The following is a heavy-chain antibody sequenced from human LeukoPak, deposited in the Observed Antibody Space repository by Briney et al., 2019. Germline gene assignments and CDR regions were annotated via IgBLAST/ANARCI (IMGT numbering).Heavy chain of an antibody. D-gene: IGHD3-22*01. CDR3: ARENNYYDPPGDY. J-gene: IGHJ4*02. V-gene: IGHV3-7*01. CDR2: IKQDGSEK. Sequence: GGSLRLSCAASGFTFSSYWMSWVRQAPGKGLEWVANIKQDGSEKYYVDSVKGRFTISRDNAKNSLYLQMNSLRAEDTAVYYCARENNYYDPPGDYWGQGTLVTVSS. CDR1: GFTFSSYW.